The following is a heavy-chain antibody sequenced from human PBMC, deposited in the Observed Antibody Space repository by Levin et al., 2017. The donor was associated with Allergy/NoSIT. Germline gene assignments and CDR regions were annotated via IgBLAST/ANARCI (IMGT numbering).Heavy chain of an antibody. J-gene: IGHJ4*02. CDR2: INWNGGST. CDR1: GFTFDDYG. CDR3: ARDNLVDGDFSFDY. D-gene: IGHD2-21*01. V-gene: IGHV3-20*01. Sequence: GESLKISCAASGFTFDDYGMSWVRQAPGKGLEWVSGINWNGGSTGYADSVKGRFTISRDNAKNSLYLQMNSLRAEDTALYHCARDNLVDGDFSFDYWGQGTLVTVSS.